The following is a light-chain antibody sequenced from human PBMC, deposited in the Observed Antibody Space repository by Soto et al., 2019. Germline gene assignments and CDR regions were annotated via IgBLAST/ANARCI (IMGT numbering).Light chain of an antibody. V-gene: IGLV2-8*01. CDR2: EVT. Sequence: QSALTQPPSASGSPGQSVTISCTGTSSDVGGYNFVSWFQQSPGKAPKLLIYEVTKRPSGVPDRFSGSKSGNTASLTVSGLQAEDEADYYCNSYAGSNNFVVFGGGTKVTVL. J-gene: IGLJ2*01. CDR1: SSDVGGYNF. CDR3: NSYAGSNNFVV.